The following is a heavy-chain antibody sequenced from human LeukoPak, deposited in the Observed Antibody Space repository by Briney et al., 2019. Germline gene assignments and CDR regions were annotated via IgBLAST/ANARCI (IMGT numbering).Heavy chain of an antibody. D-gene: IGHD3-22*01. CDR2: ISNNGGYT. V-gene: IGHV3-23*01. CDR3: ARVPGDSGYFDF. J-gene: IGHJ4*02. Sequence: GGSLRLSCAASGFTFSSSAMSWVRQAPGKGLEWVSAISNNGGYTYYADSVQGRFTISRDNAKNSLYLQVNSLRAEDTAVFYCARVPGDSGYFDFWGQGTLVTVSS. CDR1: GFTFSSSA.